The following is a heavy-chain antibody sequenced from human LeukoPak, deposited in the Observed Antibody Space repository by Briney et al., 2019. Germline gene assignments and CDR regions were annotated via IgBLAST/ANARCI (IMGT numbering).Heavy chain of an antibody. V-gene: IGHV3-23*01. J-gene: IGHJ4*02. CDR2: ISSGGGRT. CDR1: GFTFSNYA. CDR3: AKETSVMEPAVIDY. Sequence: GGSLRLSCVASGFTFSNYAMSWVRQAPGQGLKWVSFISSGGGRTHYADSVKGRFTISRDNSKNTVYLQMNSLRAEDTAVYYCAKETSVMEPAVIDYWGQGTLVTVSS. D-gene: IGHD2-2*01.